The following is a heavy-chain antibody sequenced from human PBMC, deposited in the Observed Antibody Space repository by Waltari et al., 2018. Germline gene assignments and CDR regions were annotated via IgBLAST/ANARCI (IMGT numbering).Heavy chain of an antibody. CDR2: ISWNSGAI. CDR1: GFTFDDYA. CDR3: VKDVGWSPQPPEFFDF. J-gene: IGHJ4*02. V-gene: IGHV3-9*01. Sequence: EVRLVESGGGLVQPGRSLRLSCAASGFTFDDYAMHWVRQGPGKGLEGVAGISWNSGAIDYADSVKGRFAISRDDAKKSLYLQMNSLRVEDTALYYCVKDVGWSPQPPEFFDFWGQGILVAVSS. D-gene: IGHD2-15*01.